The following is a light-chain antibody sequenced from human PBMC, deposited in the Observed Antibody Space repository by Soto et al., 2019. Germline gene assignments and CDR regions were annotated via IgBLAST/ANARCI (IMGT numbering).Light chain of an antibody. CDR3: QQYGSSPRT. Sequence: ETVLTQSPGTLSLSPGERATLSCRASQSVSSSYLAWYQQKHGQAPRVLIYGASSRATGIPDRFSGSGSGTDFTLTISRLEPEDFAVYYCQQYGSSPRTFGQGTKLEIK. J-gene: IGKJ2*01. CDR1: QSVSSSY. V-gene: IGKV3-20*01. CDR2: GAS.